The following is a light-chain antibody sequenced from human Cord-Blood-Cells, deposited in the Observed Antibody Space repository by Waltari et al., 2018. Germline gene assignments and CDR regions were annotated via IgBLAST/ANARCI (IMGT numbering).Light chain of an antibody. V-gene: IGLV2-14*01. CDR1: SSDVGGSNY. CDR2: DVS. Sequence: QSALTHPASVSGSPGQPLTPPCTGTSSDVGGSNYVSWYQQHPGKAPKLMIYDVSNRPSGVSNRFSGSKSGNTASLTISGLQAEDEADYYCSSYTSSSTLVFGGGTKLTVL. J-gene: IGLJ2*01. CDR3: SSYTSSSTLV.